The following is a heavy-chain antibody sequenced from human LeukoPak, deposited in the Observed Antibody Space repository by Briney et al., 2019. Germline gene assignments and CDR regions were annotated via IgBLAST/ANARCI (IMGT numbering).Heavy chain of an antibody. V-gene: IGHV3-74*01. CDR1: GFTFSDTW. J-gene: IGHJ3*02. D-gene: IGHD1-26*01. CDR2: IYSDGSRT. Sequence: GGSLRLSCAASGFTFSDTWMHWVRQAPGKGLVWVSRIYSDGSRTSYADSVKGRFTISGDNAKNTQYLQMKSLRAEDTAVYYCTRSGRGGAFDIWGQGTMVTVSS. CDR3: TRSGRGGAFDI.